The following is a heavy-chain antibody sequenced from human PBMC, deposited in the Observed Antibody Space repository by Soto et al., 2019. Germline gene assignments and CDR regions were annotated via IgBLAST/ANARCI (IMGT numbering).Heavy chain of an antibody. CDR2: IIPIFGTA. Sequence: ASVKVSCKASGGTFSSYAISWVRQAPGQGLEWMGGIIPIFGTANYAQKFQGRVTITADKSTGTAYMELSSLRSEDTAVYYCARDLAPYGSGYYSLGFDPWGQGTLVTVSS. J-gene: IGHJ5*02. D-gene: IGHD3-22*01. V-gene: IGHV1-69*06. CDR3: ARDLAPYGSGYYSLGFDP. CDR1: GGTFSSYA.